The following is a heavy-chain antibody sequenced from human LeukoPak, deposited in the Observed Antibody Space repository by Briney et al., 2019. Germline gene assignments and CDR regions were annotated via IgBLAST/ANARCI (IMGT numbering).Heavy chain of an antibody. CDR3: ASSRQTLINWYFDL. V-gene: IGHV4-59*01. Sequence: SETLSLTCTVSGGSISSYYWSWIRQPPGKGLEWIGYIYYSGSTNYNPSLKSRVTISVDTSKNQFSLKLSSVTAADTAVYYCASSRQTLINWYFDLWGRGTLVTVSS. D-gene: IGHD3-16*01. J-gene: IGHJ2*01. CDR1: GGSISSYY. CDR2: IYYSGST.